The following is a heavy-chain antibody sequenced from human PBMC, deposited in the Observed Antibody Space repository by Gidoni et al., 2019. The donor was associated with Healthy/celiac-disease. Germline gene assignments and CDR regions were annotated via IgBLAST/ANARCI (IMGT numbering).Heavy chain of an antibody. J-gene: IGHJ3*02. CDR3: AKDLGWELRGERGAFDI. CDR2: ISGSGGST. V-gene: IGHV3-23*01. Sequence: EVPLLESGGGLVQPGRSLRLSCAASVFTFSSSAMSGVRQAPGKGLEWVSGISGSGGSTYYADSVKGRFTISRDNSKNTLDLQMNSRRAEDTAVYYCAKDLGWELRGERGAFDIWGQGTMVTVSS. CDR1: VFTFSSSA. D-gene: IGHD1-26*01.